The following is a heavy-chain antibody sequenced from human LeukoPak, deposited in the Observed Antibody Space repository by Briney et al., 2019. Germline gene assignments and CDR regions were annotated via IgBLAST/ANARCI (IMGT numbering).Heavy chain of an antibody. CDR2: KQYDGSTT. CDR1: GFTFSTSG. D-gene: IGHD3-3*01. J-gene: IGHJ5*02. CDR3: GRETSGYYVHAFDP. Sequence: GGSLRLSCVASGFTFSTSGMHWVRQAPGKGLEWVAFKQYDGSTTFYADSVRGRFTISRDNSKNTVYLQMNSLRTDDTAVYYCGRETSGYYVHAFDPRGQGTLVTVSS. V-gene: IGHV3-30*02.